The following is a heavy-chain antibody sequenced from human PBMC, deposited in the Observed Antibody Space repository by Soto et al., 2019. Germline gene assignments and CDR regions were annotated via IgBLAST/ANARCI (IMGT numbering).Heavy chain of an antibody. V-gene: IGHV3-33*01. CDR1: GFTLSSYG. CDR2: IWYDGSNK. D-gene: IGHD5-18*01. J-gene: IGHJ6*02. Sequence: PGGSLRLSCAASGFTLSSYGMHWVRQAPGKGLEWVAVIWYDGSNKYYADSVKGRFTISRDNSKNTLYLQMNSLRAEDTAVYYCARGRYSYAHLRIYGMDVWGQGTTVTVSS. CDR3: ARGRYSYAHLRIYGMDV.